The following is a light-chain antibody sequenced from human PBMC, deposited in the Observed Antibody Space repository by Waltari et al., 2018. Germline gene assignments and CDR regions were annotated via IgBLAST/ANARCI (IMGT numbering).Light chain of an antibody. CDR2: WAS. CDR1: QSVFYSSNNKNY. V-gene: IGKV4-1*01. Sequence: DIVMTQSPDSLAVSLGERATINCKSSQSVFYSSNNKNYLAWYQQKPGQPPNLLVYWASTRESGVPDRFSGSGPGTDFTLTISSLQAEDVAVYYCQQYYSTPPTFGQGTKLEIK. J-gene: IGKJ2*01. CDR3: QQYYSTPPT.